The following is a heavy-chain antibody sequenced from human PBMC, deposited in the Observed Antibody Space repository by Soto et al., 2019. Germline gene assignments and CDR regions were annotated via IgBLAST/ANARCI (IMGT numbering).Heavy chain of an antibody. CDR1: GFTFSSYG. CDR3: AKDLGLLWFGGPFGMDV. Sequence: GGSLRLSCAASGFTFSSYGMHWVRQAPGKGLEWVAVISYDGSNKYYADSVKGRFTISRDNSKNTLYLQMNSLRAEDTAVYYFAKDLGLLWFGGPFGMDVWGQGTTVTVSS. CDR2: ISYDGSNK. D-gene: IGHD3-10*01. V-gene: IGHV3-30*18. J-gene: IGHJ6*02.